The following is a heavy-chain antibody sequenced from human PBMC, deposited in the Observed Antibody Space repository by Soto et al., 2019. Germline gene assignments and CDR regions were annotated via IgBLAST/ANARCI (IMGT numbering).Heavy chain of an antibody. CDR1: GFTFTTYA. D-gene: IGHD6-6*01. Sequence: LRLSCAASGFTFTTYAMSWVRQAPGKGLGWVSVISRRGDTTYYADSVKGRFTISRDNSKNTLYLQMNSLRAEDTAVYYCASEYSSSSLDPWGQGTLVTVSS. CDR3: ASEYSSSSLDP. V-gene: IGHV3-23*01. J-gene: IGHJ5*02. CDR2: ISRRGDTT.